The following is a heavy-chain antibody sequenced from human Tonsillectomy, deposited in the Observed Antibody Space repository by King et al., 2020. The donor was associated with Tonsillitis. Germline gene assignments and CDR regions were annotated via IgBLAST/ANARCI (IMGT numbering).Heavy chain of an antibody. CDR2: IYPGDSDT. D-gene: IGHD3-10*01. Sequence: QLVQSGAEVKKTGESLKISCKGSGYSFISYWIGWVRQMPGKGLEWMGIIYPGDSDTRYSPSFQGQVTMSADKSISTAYLLWSSLKASDTATYYCARRGKGVYGSGTINVWGQGTTVTVSS. J-gene: IGHJ6*02. CDR1: GYSFISYW. CDR3: ARRGKGVYGSGTINV. V-gene: IGHV5-51*01.